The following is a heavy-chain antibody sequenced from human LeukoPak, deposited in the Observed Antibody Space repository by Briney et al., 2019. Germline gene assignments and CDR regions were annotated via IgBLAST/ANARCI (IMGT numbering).Heavy chain of an antibody. CDR3: ATDIAAAAIDPYYHYGMDV. Sequence: GGSLRLSCAASGFTFSSYWMHWVRQAPGKGLEGVSAISGSGGSTYYADSVKGRFTISRDNSKNTLYLQMNSLRAEDTAVYYCATDIAAAAIDPYYHYGMDVWGQGTTVTVSS. CDR2: ISGSGGST. V-gene: IGHV3-23*01. D-gene: IGHD6-13*01. CDR1: GFTFSSYW. J-gene: IGHJ6*02.